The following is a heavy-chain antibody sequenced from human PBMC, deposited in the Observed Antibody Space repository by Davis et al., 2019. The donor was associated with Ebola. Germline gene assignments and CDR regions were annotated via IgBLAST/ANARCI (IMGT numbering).Heavy chain of an antibody. V-gene: IGHV3-30-3*01. D-gene: IGHD4-11*01. CDR2: ISYDGTHA. J-gene: IGHJ4*02. Sequence: GGSLRLSCAASGFTFSDYYMNWIRQAPGKGLEWMAYISYDGTHAYYADSVKGRFTVSRENSKNILYLELNSLRTDDTAMYFCATEPYSTSLRVDYWDRGTLLNVSS. CDR3: ATEPYSTSLRVDY. CDR1: GFTFSDYY.